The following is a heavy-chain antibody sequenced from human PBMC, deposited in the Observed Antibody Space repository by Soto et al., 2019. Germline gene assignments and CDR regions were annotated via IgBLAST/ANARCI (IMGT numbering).Heavy chain of an antibody. D-gene: IGHD3-10*01. Sequence: SETLSLTCTVSGGSISSYYWSWIRQPPGKGLEWIGYIYYSGSTNYNPSLKSRVTISVDTSKNQFSLKLSSVTAADTAVYYCARWPDRAGYGMDVWGQGTTVTVSS. CDR2: IYYSGST. CDR3: ARWPDRAGYGMDV. V-gene: IGHV4-59*01. J-gene: IGHJ6*02. CDR1: GGSISSYY.